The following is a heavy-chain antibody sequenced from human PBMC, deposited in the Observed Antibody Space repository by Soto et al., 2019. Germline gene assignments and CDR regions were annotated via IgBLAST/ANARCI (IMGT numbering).Heavy chain of an antibody. CDR1: GYTFTSYG. CDR3: AREVPRCSTTSCSLGY. D-gene: IGHD2-2*01. CDR2: ITAYNGNT. Sequence: QVQLVQSGDEVKEPGASVKVSCKTSGYTFTSYGISWVRQAPGQGLEWMGWITAYNGNTNYAQKFQGRVTMTTDTSTSTAYMELRSLRSDDTAVYYCAREVPRCSTTSCSLGYWGQGTLVTVSS. V-gene: IGHV1-18*01. J-gene: IGHJ4*02.